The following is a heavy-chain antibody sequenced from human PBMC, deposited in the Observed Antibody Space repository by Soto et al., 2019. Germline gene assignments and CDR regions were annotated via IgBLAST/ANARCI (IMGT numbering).Heavy chain of an antibody. Sequence: QVQLVQSGAEVREPGASVKVSCKASGYSFTSLDINWVRQPAGQGLEWMGWMQPSTGRTGYAQKFQGRVTMTRDTSVNTAYMELTTLKSEDTAFYYCARGVSAGVDYWGQGTVVNVSS. J-gene: IGHJ4*02. V-gene: IGHV1-8*01. CDR1: GYSFTSLD. D-gene: IGHD1-26*01. CDR3: ARGVSAGVDY. CDR2: MQPSTGRT.